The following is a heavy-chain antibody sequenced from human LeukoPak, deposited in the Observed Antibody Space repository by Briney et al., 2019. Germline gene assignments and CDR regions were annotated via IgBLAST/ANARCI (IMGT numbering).Heavy chain of an antibody. Sequence: SETLSLICAVYSRSFRGYYWSWIRQPPGKGLEWIREINHSGSHNYHPSLKSRVTISVDAAKNQFSLMLSSVTAADTAVYYCARGGNYYGSGSYYPRFYYYYGMDVGGQGTTVTVSS. J-gene: IGHJ6*02. V-gene: IGHV4-34*01. CDR2: INHSGSH. CDR3: ARGGNYYGSGSYYPRFYYYYGMDV. CDR1: SRSFRGYY. D-gene: IGHD3-10*01.